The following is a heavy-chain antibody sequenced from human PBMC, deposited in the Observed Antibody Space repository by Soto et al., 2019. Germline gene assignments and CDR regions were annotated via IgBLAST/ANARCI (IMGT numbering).Heavy chain of an antibody. V-gene: IGHV4-34*01. CDR1: GDSFTGYC. D-gene: IGHD1-26*01. CDR2: INHRGTT. CDR3: VIDHAATPWVSPRVLAHMDA. Sequence: QVHLQQWGAGLLKPSETLSLTCAVRGDSFTGYCWSWIRQSPGKGLEWIGEINHRGTTFYNPSLKSRVTLSIDTSKKQFSLKMRSVTAADTAIYYCVIDHAATPWVSPRVLAHMDAWGQGTTVTVSS. J-gene: IGHJ6*02.